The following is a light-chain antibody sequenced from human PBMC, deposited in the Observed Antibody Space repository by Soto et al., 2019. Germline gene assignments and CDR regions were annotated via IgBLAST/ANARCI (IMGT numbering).Light chain of an antibody. J-gene: IGKJ5*01. V-gene: IGKV1-39*01. CDR1: QTIRSY. Sequence: DIHRTQTQSSLSASLGDRYTITFRASQTIRSYLNWYQQKPGKAPELLIYSASDLQSGVPSRFSGIGCGKGFTLTISSLQTEDYAPYHCLQSFSTPSCGQGTRLEI. CDR3: LQSFSTPS. CDR2: SAS.